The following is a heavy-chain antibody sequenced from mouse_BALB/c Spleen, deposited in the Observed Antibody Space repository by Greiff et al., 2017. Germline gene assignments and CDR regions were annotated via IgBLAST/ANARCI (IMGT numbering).Heavy chain of an antibody. D-gene: IGHD1-2*01. V-gene: IGHV5-17*02. Sequence: DVQLVESGGGLVQPGGSRKLSCAASGFTFSSFGMHWVRQAPEKGLEWVAYISSGSSTIYYADTVKGRFTISRDNPKNTLFLQMTSLRSEDTAMYYCARSCHYYGYGYAMDYWGQGTSVTVSS. J-gene: IGHJ4*01. CDR3: ARSCHYYGYGYAMDY. CDR1: GFTFSSFG. CDR2: ISSGSSTI.